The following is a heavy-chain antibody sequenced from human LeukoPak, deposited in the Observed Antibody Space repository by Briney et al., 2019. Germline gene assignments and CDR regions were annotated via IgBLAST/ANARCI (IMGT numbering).Heavy chain of an antibody. D-gene: IGHD2-2*01. J-gene: IGHJ4*02. V-gene: IGHV3-48*04. Sequence: GGSLSLSCAASGFTFSSYSMNWVRQAPGKGLGWVSYISSSSSTIYYADSVKGRFTISRDNAKNSLYLQMNSLRAEDTAVYYCARDGRGAVPAAHPFDYWGQGTLVTVSS. CDR2: ISSSSSTI. CDR3: ARDGRGAVPAAHPFDY. CDR1: GFTFSSYS.